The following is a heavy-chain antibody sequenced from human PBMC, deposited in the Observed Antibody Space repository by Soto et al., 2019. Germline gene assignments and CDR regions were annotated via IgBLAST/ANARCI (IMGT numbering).Heavy chain of an antibody. CDR1: GFTFSSCW. CDR3: ARDASSGSYFAYYYYGMDV. D-gene: IGHD3-10*01. Sequence: GGSLRLSCAASGFTFSSCWMSWVRKAPGKGQEWVANIKQDGSEKYYVDSVKGRFTISRDNAKNSLYLQMNSLRAEDTAVYYCARDASSGSYFAYYYYGMDVWGQGTTVTVSS. V-gene: IGHV3-7*05. J-gene: IGHJ6*01. CDR2: IKQDGSEK.